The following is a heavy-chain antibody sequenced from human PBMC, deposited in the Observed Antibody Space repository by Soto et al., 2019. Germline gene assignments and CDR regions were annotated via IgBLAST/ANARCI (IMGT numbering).Heavy chain of an antibody. D-gene: IGHD6-13*01. CDR1: GGSFSGYY. J-gene: IGHJ5*02. CDR2: INHSGST. CDR3: ARGRGYSSSWYTTRPGWFDP. V-gene: IGHV4-34*01. Sequence: SETLSLTCAVYGGSFSGYYWSWIRQPPGKGLEWIGEINHSGSTNYNPSLKSRVTISVDTSKNQFSLKLSSVTAADTAVYYCARGRGYSSSWYTTRPGWFDPWGQGTLVTVSS.